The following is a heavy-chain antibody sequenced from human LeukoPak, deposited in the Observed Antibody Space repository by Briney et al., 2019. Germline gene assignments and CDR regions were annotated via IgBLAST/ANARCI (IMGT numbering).Heavy chain of an antibody. CDR3: ARVLVAGSLDY. D-gene: IGHD6-19*01. V-gene: IGHV3-7*01. CDR1: GFTFSSYW. CDR2: LDQDGSEK. Sequence: GGSLRLSCAASGFTFSSYWMSWVRQAPGKGLEWVANLDQDGSEKYYVDSVKGRFTISRDNAKNSLSLQMNSLRAEDTAVYYCARVLVAGSLDYWGQGTLVTVSS. J-gene: IGHJ4*02.